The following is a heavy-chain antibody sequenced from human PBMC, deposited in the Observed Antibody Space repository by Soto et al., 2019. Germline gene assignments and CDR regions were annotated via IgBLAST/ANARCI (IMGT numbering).Heavy chain of an antibody. J-gene: IGHJ6*02. CDR1: GGSFSCYY. CDR3: ARDSTVKGYCSSTSCSTYYYYYGMDV. V-gene: IGHV4-34*01. CDR2: INHSGST. Sequence: SETLSLTCAVYGGSFSCYYWIWIRQPPGKGLEWIGEINHSGSTNYNPSLKSRVTISVDTSKNQFSLKLSSVTAADTAVYYCARDSTVKGYCSSTSCSTYYYYYGMDVWGQGTTVTVSS. D-gene: IGHD2-2*02.